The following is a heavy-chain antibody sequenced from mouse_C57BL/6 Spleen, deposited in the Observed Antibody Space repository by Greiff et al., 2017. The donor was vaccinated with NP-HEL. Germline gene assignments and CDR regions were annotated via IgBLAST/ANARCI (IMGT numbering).Heavy chain of an antibody. CDR2: IDPSDSET. CDR3: ARKGDYDGSSYWYFDV. Sequence: VQLQQPGAELVRPGSSVKLSCKAAGYGFTNNWLHWVTQRPIQGLEWIGNIDPSDSETHYNQKFKDKATLTVDKSSRTAYMQLSSLTSEDSAVYYCARKGDYDGSSYWYFDVWGTGTTVTVSS. D-gene: IGHD2-4*01. CDR1: GYGFTNNW. J-gene: IGHJ1*03. V-gene: IGHV1-52*01.